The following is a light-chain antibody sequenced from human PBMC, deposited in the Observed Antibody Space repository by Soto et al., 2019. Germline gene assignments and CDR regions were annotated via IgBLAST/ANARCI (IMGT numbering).Light chain of an antibody. CDR2: AAS. CDR3: QQSYSTPRT. J-gene: IGKJ1*01. Sequence: DIRMTQSPSSLSASVGDRVTITCRASQSISSYLNWYQQKPGKAPKLLIYAASSFQSGVPSRFSGCGSGTDFTLTISSLQPEDFATYYCQQSYSTPRTFGQGTKVEIK. V-gene: IGKV1-39*01. CDR1: QSISSY.